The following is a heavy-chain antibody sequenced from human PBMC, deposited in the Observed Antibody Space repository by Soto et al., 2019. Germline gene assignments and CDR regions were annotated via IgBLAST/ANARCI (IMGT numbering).Heavy chain of an antibody. CDR1: GFIFKNYG. CDR3: AREIYDSSGYYAPFDY. J-gene: IGHJ4*02. Sequence: GGSLRLSCAASGFIFKNYGMHWVRQAPGKGLEWVAVISYDGSVKYYADSVKGRFTISRDNSKNTLYLQMNSLRAEDTAVYYCAREIYDSSGYYAPFDYWGQGTLVTVSS. CDR2: ISYDGSVK. V-gene: IGHV3-30*03. D-gene: IGHD3-22*01.